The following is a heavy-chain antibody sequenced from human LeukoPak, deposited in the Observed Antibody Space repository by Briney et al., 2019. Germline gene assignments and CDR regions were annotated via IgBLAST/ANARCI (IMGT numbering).Heavy chain of an antibody. CDR1: GGTFSSYA. CDR3: ARESPLLYYYDSSGYGPFDY. Sequence: ASVKVSCKASGGTFSSYAISWVRQAPGQGLEWMGGIIPIFGTANYAQKFQGRVTITTDESTSTAYMELSSLRSEGTAVYYCARESPLLYYYDSSGYGPFDYWGQGTLVTVSS. D-gene: IGHD3-22*01. J-gene: IGHJ4*02. CDR2: IIPIFGTA. V-gene: IGHV1-69*05.